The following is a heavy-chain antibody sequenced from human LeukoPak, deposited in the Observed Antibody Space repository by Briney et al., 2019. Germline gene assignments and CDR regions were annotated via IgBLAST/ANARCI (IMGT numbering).Heavy chain of an antibody. Sequence: GASVKVSCKAFGYTVTDYYMHWVRQAPGQGLEWMGWINPNSGDTNYAQKFQGRVTMTRDTSISTAYMELSRLRSDDTAVYYCARDGKSGGTTLFYMDVWGKGTTVTVSS. CDR3: ARDGKSGGTTLFYMDV. CDR2: INPNSGDT. V-gene: IGHV1-2*02. D-gene: IGHD4-11*01. CDR1: GYTVTDYY. J-gene: IGHJ6*03.